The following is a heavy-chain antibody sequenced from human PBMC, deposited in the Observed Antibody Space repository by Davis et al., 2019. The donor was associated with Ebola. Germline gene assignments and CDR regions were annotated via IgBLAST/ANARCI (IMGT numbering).Heavy chain of an antibody. Sequence: GESLKISCAASGFTFSSYSMNWVRQAPGKGLEWVSYISSSSSTIYYADSVKGRFTISRDNAKNSLYLQMNSLRAEDTAVYYCARDRGYSYGYNWFDPWGQGTLVTVSS. CDR1: GFTFSSYS. J-gene: IGHJ5*02. V-gene: IGHV3-48*01. D-gene: IGHD5-18*01. CDR2: ISSSSSTI. CDR3: ARDRGYSYGYNWFDP.